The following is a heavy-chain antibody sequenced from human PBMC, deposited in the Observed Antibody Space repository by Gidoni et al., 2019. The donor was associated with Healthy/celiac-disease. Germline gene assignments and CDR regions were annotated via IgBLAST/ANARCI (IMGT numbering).Heavy chain of an antibody. CDR1: GFSLSTSGVG. Sequence: QITLKESGPTLVKPTQTLTLTCTFSGFSLSTSGVGVGWIRQPPGKALEWLALSYWNDDKRYSPSLKSRLTITNDTSKNQVVLTMTNMDPVDTATYYCAHRRVFGYLDYWGQGTLVTVSS. V-gene: IGHV2-5*01. J-gene: IGHJ4*02. CDR2: SYWNDDK. CDR3: AHRRVFGYLDY. D-gene: IGHD3-16*01.